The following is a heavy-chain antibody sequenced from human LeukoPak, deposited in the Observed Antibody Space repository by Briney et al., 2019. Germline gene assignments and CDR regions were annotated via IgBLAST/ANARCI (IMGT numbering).Heavy chain of an antibody. D-gene: IGHD7-27*01. CDR2: ISSSSSYT. J-gene: IGHJ4*02. CDR3: ARGEGELGVDY. V-gene: IGHV3-11*06. CDR1: GASISSSA. Sequence: GTLSLTCAVSGASISSSARWSWVRQAPGKGLEWASYISSSSSYTNYADSVKGRFTISRDNAKNSLYLQMNSLRAEDTAVYYCARGEGELGVDYWGQGTLVTVSS.